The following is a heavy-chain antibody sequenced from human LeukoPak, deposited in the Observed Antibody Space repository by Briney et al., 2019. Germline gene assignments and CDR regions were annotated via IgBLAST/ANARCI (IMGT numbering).Heavy chain of an antibody. Sequence: GESLRLSCAASGFTFSSYAMHWVRQAPGKGLEWVAVISYDGSNKYYADSVKGRFTISRDNSKNTLYLQMNSLRAEDTAVYYCARDRRYDTGTTGGMDVWGQGTTVTVSS. CDR2: ISYDGSNK. CDR1: GFTFSSYA. D-gene: IGHD1-7*01. J-gene: IGHJ6*02. CDR3: ARDRRYDTGTTGGMDV. V-gene: IGHV3-30-3*01.